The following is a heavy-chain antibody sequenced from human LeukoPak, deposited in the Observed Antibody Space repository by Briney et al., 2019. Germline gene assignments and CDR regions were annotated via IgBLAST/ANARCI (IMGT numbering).Heavy chain of an antibody. CDR1: AGSLSSYP. CDR3: ARVSSNDYGNFDY. Sequence: ETLSLTCTVPAGSLSSYPWSWIRQPPGKGLERIGYISYSGSTNYNPSLKSRVTISIDTSKNQFSLKVSSVTAADTAVYYCARVSSNDYGNFDYWGQGTLVSVSS. J-gene: IGHJ4*02. CDR2: ISYSGST. V-gene: IGHV4-59*12. D-gene: IGHD4-17*01.